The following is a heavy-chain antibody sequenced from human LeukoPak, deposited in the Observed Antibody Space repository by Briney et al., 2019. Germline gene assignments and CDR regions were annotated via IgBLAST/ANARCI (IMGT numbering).Heavy chain of an antibody. Sequence: PGGSLRPSCAASGFTFNSYAMSWVRQAPGKGLEWVSAISGSGGSTYYADSVKGRFTISRDNSRNTLYLQMNSLRAEDTAVYYCAKGVASSGLYPWGQGTLVTVSS. CDR2: ISGSGGST. J-gene: IGHJ5*02. CDR3: AKGVASSGLYP. V-gene: IGHV3-23*01. CDR1: GFTFNSYA. D-gene: IGHD3-22*01.